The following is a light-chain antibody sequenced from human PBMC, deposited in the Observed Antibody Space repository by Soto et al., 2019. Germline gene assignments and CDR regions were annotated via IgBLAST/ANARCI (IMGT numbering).Light chain of an antibody. J-gene: IGKJ4*01. V-gene: IGKV3-15*01. CDR1: QNVVTN. CDR2: DTS. Sequence: ETVVTQSPATLSASPGERATLSCRASQNVVTNVAWYQQKPGQAPRLLIHDTSTRATGVPDRFSGRGDGTEFALTISRLEPEDFAVYYCQQYGSPRTFGGGTKVDIK. CDR3: QQYGSPRT.